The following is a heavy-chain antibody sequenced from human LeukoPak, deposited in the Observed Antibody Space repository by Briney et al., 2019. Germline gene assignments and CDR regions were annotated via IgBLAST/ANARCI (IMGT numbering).Heavy chain of an antibody. V-gene: IGHV1-8*01. CDR1: GYTFTSYD. CDR2: MNPNSGNT. Sequence: GASVKVSCKASGYTFTSYDINWVRQATGQGLEWMGWMNPNSGNTGYAQKFQGRVTMTRNTSISTAYMELSSLRAEDTAVYYCARGYSGYDLGVFDYWGQGTLVTVSS. D-gene: IGHD5-12*01. CDR3: ARGYSGYDLGVFDY. J-gene: IGHJ4*02.